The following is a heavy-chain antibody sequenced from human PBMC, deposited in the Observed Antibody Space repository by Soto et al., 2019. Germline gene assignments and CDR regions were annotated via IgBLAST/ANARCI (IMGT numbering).Heavy chain of an antibody. CDR2: IYWDDDK. D-gene: IGHD5-12*01. V-gene: IGHV2-5*02. J-gene: IGHJ3*02. CDR1: GFSLSTSGVG. Sequence: QITLKESGPTLVKPTQTLTLTCTFSGFSLSTSGVGVGWIRQPPGKALEWLALIYWDDDKRYSPSLKSRLTIPKDTTNNQVVLTMTNMDPVDTATYYCAHSGATRRIVAPTRGAFDIWGQGTMVTVSS. CDR3: AHSGATRRIVAPTRGAFDI.